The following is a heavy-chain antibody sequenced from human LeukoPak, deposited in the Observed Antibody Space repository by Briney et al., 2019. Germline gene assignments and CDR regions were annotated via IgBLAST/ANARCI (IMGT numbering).Heavy chain of an antibody. CDR2: INPSGGST. Sequence: GASVKVSCMASGYTFTSYYMHWVRQAPGQGLEWMGIINPSGGSTSYAQKFQGRVTMTRDTSTSTVYMELSSLRSEDTAVYYCARDFFSSSFPVWWFDPWGQGTLVTVSS. CDR3: ARDFFSSSFPVWWFDP. V-gene: IGHV1-46*01. J-gene: IGHJ5*02. CDR1: GYTFTSYY. D-gene: IGHD6-13*01.